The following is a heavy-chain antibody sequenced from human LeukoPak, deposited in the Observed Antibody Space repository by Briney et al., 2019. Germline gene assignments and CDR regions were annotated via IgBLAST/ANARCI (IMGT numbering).Heavy chain of an antibody. CDR2: ITHSRST. D-gene: IGHD3-3*01. CDR3: ARHQGVVDL. Sequence: PGGSLRLSCAASRFTVSSNYMSWIRQPPGKGLEWIGEITHSRSTNYNPSLKSRVTISIDTSKNQFSLKLNSVTAADTAVYYCARHQGVVDLWGRGSLVTVSS. CDR1: RFTVSSNY. J-gene: IGHJ2*01. V-gene: IGHV4-34*01.